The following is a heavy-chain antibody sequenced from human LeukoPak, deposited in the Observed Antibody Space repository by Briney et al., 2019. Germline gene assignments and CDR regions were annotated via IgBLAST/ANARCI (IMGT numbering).Heavy chain of an antibody. D-gene: IGHD6-19*01. J-gene: IGHJ4*02. CDR3: VKDSGWFHFDS. V-gene: IGHV3-30-3*01. CDR1: GFTFSSYP. Sequence: SGGSLRLSCAASGFTFSSYPMHWVRQAPGKGLEWVAVISYDGSEKHYADPVKGRFTISRDNSKNTLYLQMNSLRAEDTAMYYCVKDSGWFHFDSWGQGTLVTVSS. CDR2: ISYDGSEK.